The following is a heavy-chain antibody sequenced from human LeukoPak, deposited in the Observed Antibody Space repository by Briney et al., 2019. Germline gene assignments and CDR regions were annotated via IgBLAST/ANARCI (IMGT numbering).Heavy chain of an antibody. CDR3: ARGPNSSGFEY. CDR1: GDSISPHY. D-gene: IGHD3-10*01. V-gene: IGHV4-59*11. J-gene: IGHJ4*02. CDR2: IYYSGRT. Sequence: SETLSLTCTVSGDSISPHYWSWIRQSPGRGLEWIGYIYYSGRTEYSPSLRSLVTISVDTSKNHFSLKLTSLTVADTAVYYCARGPNSSGFEYWGQGTLVTVSS.